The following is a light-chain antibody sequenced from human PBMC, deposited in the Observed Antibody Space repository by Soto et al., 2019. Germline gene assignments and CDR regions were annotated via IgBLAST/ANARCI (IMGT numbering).Light chain of an antibody. J-gene: IGKJ5*01. CDR2: GAS. V-gene: IGKV3-20*01. CDR3: QQYGSATIT. Sequence: TQSPATLSVSPGETATLSCRASQSVSSSYLAWYQQKPGQAPRLLIYGASSRATGIPDRFSGSGSGTDFTLTISRLEPEDFALYHCQQYGSATITFGQGTRLEI. CDR1: QSVSSSY.